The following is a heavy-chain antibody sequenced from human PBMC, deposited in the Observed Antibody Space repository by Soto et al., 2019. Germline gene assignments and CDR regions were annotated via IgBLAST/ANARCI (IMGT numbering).Heavy chain of an antibody. D-gene: IGHD3-22*01. V-gene: IGHV4-59*08. Sequence: QLQLQESGPGLVKPSETLSLTCTVSGGSITSYYWSWIRQPPGKGLEWIGSVYYSGSTNYNPSLKSRGAMSVDTSQNPSALRLSPVTAADTAVYYCARHILYSESPLGDWGQGPLVTVSS. CDR1: GGSITSYY. CDR3: ARHILYSESPLGD. CDR2: VYYSGST. J-gene: IGHJ4*02.